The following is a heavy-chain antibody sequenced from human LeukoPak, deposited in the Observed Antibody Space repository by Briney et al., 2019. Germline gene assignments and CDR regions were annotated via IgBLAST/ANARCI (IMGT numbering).Heavy chain of an antibody. Sequence: GRSLRLSCAASGFTFSSYAMHWVRQAPGKGLEWVAVISYDGSNKYYADSVKGRFTISRDNSKNTLYLQMNTLRTEDTAVYYCARVVTMVVDYWGQGTLVTVSS. CDR2: ISYDGSNK. CDR1: GFTFSSYA. J-gene: IGHJ4*02. CDR3: ARVVTMVVDY. D-gene: IGHD3-22*01. V-gene: IGHV3-30-3*01.